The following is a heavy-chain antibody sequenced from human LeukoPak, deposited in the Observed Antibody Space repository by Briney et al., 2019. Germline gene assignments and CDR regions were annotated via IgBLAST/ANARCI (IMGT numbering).Heavy chain of an antibody. CDR1: GYSISSGYY. CDR3: ARDYRFDSGYDLLDAFDV. J-gene: IGHJ3*01. V-gene: IGHV4-38-2*02. D-gene: IGHD5-12*01. CDR2: IYHSGST. Sequence: PSETLSLTCTVSGYSISSGYYWGWIRQPPGKGLEWIGSIYHSGSTYYNPSLKSRVTISVDTSKNQFSLKLSSVTAADTAVYYCARDYRFDSGYDLLDAFDVWGQGTMVTVSS.